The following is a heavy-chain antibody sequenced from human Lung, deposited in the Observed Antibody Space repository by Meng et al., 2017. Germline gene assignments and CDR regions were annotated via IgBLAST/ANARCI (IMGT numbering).Heavy chain of an antibody. CDR3: ARSQQWLDS. J-gene: IGHJ4*02. CDR2: TNYRSKWYN. Sequence: QVHLQQSGPALWEHSQTLSLTCAISGDSVSTNSAAWNWIRQSPSRGLAWLGRTNYRSKWYNGYAVSVRSRITINPDPSKNQFSLQLNSVTPEDTAVYYCARSQQWLDSWGQGTLVTVSS. V-gene: IGHV6-1*01. D-gene: IGHD6-19*01. CDR1: GDSVSTNSAA.